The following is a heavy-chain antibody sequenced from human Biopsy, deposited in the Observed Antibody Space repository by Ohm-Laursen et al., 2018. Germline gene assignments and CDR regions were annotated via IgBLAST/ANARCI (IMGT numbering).Heavy chain of an antibody. J-gene: IGHJ4*02. CDR2: INPDGSVK. CDR3: ARDER. V-gene: IGHV3-7*01. D-gene: IGHD5-24*01. Sequence: SLRLSCTASGFTFRLYAMSWVRQAPGKGLEWVANINPDGSVKYFADSVKGRFTISRDNAENSMYLQMSSLTVDDTAVYYCARDERWGQGTLVTVSS. CDR1: GFTFRLYA.